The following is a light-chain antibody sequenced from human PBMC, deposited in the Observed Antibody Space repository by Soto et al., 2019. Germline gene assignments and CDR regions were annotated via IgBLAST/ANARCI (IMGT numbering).Light chain of an antibody. Sequence: DIQMTQSPYSLSASVGDRVTITCRARQSISSYLNWYQQKPGKAPKPLIYAASSLQSGVPSRFSDSGAGTDFTLTISSLQPEDFATYYCQQSYSTPRTFRQGTKVEIK. J-gene: IGKJ1*01. CDR3: QQSYSTPRT. CDR2: AAS. V-gene: IGKV1-39*01. CDR1: QSISSY.